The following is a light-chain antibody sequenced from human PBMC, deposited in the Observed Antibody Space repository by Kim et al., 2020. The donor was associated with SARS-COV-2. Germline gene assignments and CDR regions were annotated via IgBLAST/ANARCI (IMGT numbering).Light chain of an antibody. CDR2: EVS. CDR1: SSDVGSYNL. CDR3: CSDAGSSTRV. J-gene: IGLJ3*02. Sequence: QSALTQPASVSGSPGQSITISCTGTSSDVGSYNLVCWYQQHPGKAPKLMIYEVSKRPSGVSNRSSGTKSGNTAPLTIAVLQAEDEADYYCCSDAGSSTRVFGGGTQLTVL. V-gene: IGLV2-23*02.